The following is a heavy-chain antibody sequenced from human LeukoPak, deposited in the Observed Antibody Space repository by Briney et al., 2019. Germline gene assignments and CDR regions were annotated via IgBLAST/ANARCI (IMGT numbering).Heavy chain of an antibody. CDR1: GFTFSSYW. CDR3: ARDYDFWSGPPYYYYGMDV. Sequence: GGSLRLSCAASGFTFSSYWMHWVRQAPGKGLAWVSRINSDGSSTSYADSVKGRFTISRDNAKNTLYLQMNSLRAEDTAVYYCARDYDFWSGPPYYYYGMDVWGQGTTVTVSS. D-gene: IGHD3-3*01. J-gene: IGHJ6*02. CDR2: INSDGSST. V-gene: IGHV3-74*01.